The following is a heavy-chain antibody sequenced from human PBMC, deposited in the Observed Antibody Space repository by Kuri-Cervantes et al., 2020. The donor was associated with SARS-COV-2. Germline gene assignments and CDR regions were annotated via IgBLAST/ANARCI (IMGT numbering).Heavy chain of an antibody. J-gene: IGHJ4*02. D-gene: IGHD3-3*01. CDR3: ARNDFWSGYYFDY. CDR2: ISSSSSYI. Sequence: GGSLRLSCVGTGFTFSSYSMNWVRQAPGKGLEWVSFISSSSSYIYYADSVKGRFTISRDNAKNSLYLQMNSLRAEDTAVYYCARNDFWSGYYFDYWGQGTLVTVSS. V-gene: IGHV3-21*01. CDR1: GFTFSSYS.